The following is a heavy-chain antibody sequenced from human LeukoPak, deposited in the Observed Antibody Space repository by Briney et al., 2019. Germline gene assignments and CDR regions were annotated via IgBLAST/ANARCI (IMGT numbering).Heavy chain of an antibody. D-gene: IGHD2-15*01. Sequence: GGSLRLSCAASGFTFSSYAMSWVRQAPGKGLEWVSAISGSGGSTYYADSVKGRFTISRDNSKNPLYLQMNSLRAADTAVYYCAKALYCSGGSCSPHYYSSYGMDAWGQGPTVTVS. V-gene: IGHV3-23*01. CDR3: AKALYCSGGSCSPHYYSSYGMDA. J-gene: IGHJ6*02. CDR1: GFTFSSYA. CDR2: ISGSGGST.